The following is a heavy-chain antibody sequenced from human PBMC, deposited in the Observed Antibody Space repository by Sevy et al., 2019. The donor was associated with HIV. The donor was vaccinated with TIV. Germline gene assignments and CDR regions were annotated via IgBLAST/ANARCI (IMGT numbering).Heavy chain of an antibody. Sequence: GGSLRLSCAASGFTFSSYGMHWVRQAPGKGLEWVAVIWNDRSNKHYADSVKGRFIISRDNSKNTLYLQMNSLRAEDTAVYYCASLPNNYYDSSGSSVDDAFDIWGQGTMVTVSS. CDR3: ASLPNNYYDSSGSSVDDAFDI. J-gene: IGHJ3*02. V-gene: IGHV3-33*01. CDR2: IWNDRSNK. D-gene: IGHD3-22*01. CDR1: GFTFSSYG.